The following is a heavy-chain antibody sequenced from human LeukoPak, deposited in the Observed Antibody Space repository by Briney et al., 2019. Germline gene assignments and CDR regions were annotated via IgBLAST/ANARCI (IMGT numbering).Heavy chain of an antibody. Sequence: PSETLSLTCIVSGGSVNNRVRYYWTWIRQPPGKGLEWVGHLFDSGNTHYNPSLKSRLTMSLDTSTSRFSLEVTSVTAADTAIYYCARGSRGFRLPLMYTNYREEKDRLPDPWGQGTLVTVSS. CDR1: GGSVNNRVRYY. CDR2: LFDSGNT. CDR3: ARGSRGFRLPLMYTNYREEKDRLPDP. D-gene: IGHD4-11*01. V-gene: IGHV4-61*03. J-gene: IGHJ5*02.